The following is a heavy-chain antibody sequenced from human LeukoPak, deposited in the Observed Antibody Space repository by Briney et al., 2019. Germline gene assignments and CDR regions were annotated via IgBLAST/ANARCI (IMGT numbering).Heavy chain of an antibody. CDR1: GGTFSSYA. Sequence: SVKVSCKASGGTFSSYAISWVRQAPGQGLEWMGRIIPILGIANYAQKFQGRVTITADKSTSTAYMELSSLRSEDTAVYYCASGRQIWYPFFDYWGQGTLVTVSS. D-gene: IGHD2-8*01. CDR3: ASGRQIWYPFFDY. V-gene: IGHV1-69*04. CDR2: IIPILGIA. J-gene: IGHJ4*02.